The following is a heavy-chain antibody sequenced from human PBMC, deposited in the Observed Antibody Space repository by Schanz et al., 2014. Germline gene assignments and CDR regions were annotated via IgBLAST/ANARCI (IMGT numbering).Heavy chain of an antibody. D-gene: IGHD3-10*01. CDR1: GFTFSGYG. Sequence: QVQLVESGGGVVQPGRSLRLSCAASGFTFSGYGMHWVRQAPGKGLEWVAIISYDGNEKHYPDSVKGRFTISRDNSRNTLFLQMNSLRDEDTAVYYCAREGERKGMLPYYFDYWGQGTLVTVSS. J-gene: IGHJ4*02. CDR2: ISYDGNEK. CDR3: AREGERKGMLPYYFDY. V-gene: IGHV3-30*03.